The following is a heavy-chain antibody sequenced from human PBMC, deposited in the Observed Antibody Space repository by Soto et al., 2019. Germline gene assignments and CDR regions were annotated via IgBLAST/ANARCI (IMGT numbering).Heavy chain of an antibody. CDR1: GFTFNNYA. CDR2: ISSSGVNT. CDR3: ARDRYYDSSGYPENGMDV. D-gene: IGHD3-22*01. Sequence: LRLSCAASGFTFNNYAMNWVRQAPGKGLEWVSAISSSGVNTYYTDSVKGRFTISRDNSKNSLYLQMNSLRAEDTAVYYCARDRYYDSSGYPENGMDVWGQGTTVTVSS. J-gene: IGHJ6*02. V-gene: IGHV3-23*01.